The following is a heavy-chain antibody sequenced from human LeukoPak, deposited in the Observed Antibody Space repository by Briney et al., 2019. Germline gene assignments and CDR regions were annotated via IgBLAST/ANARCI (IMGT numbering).Heavy chain of an antibody. J-gene: IGHJ5*02. CDR2: IYYSGST. D-gene: IGHD3-22*01. Sequence: SETLSLTCTVSGGSISSGDYYWSWIRQPPGTGLEWIGYIYYSGSTYYNPSLKSRVTISVDTSKNQFSLKLSSVTAADTAVYYCARDNYYDSSDWNWFDPWGQGTLVTVSS. CDR1: GGSISSGDYY. CDR3: ARDNYYDSSDWNWFDP. V-gene: IGHV4-30-4*01.